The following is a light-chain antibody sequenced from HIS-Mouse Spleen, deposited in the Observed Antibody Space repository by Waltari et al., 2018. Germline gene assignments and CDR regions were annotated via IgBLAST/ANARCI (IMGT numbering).Light chain of an antibody. V-gene: IGKV3-20*01. J-gene: IGKJ2*01. CDR2: GAS. CDR1: QSVSSSY. CDR3: QQYGSSPPDT. Sequence: EIVLTQSPGTLSLSPGERATLSCRASQSVSSSYLAWYQQKPGQSPRLRIYGASSRATCIPDRFSGSGSGTDFTLTISRLEPEDFAVYYCQQYGSSPPDTFGQGTKLEIK.